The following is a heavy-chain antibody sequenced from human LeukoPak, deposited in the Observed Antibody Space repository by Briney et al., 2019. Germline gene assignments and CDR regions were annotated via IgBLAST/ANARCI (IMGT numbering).Heavy chain of an antibody. Sequence: ASVKVSCKASGYTFTSHDINWVRQATGQGLEWMGWMNPNSGNTGYAQKFQGRVTMTRNTSISTAYMELSSLRSEDTAVYYCARINSGSYYYYYYGMDVWGQGTTVTVSS. CDR1: GYTFTSHD. J-gene: IGHJ6*02. CDR2: MNPNSGNT. D-gene: IGHD1-26*01. CDR3: ARINSGSYYYYYYGMDV. V-gene: IGHV1-8*01.